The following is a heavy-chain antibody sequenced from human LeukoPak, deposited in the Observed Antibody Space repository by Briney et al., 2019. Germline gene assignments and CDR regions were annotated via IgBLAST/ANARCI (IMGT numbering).Heavy chain of an antibody. V-gene: IGHV3-48*03. J-gene: IGHJ4*02. D-gene: IGHD6-19*01. CDR3: ASRTKWWEYSSGWYY. CDR2: ISSSGSTI. CDR1: GFTFSSYE. Sequence: GGSLRLSCAASGFTFSSYEMNWVRQAPGKGLEWVSYISSSGSTIYYADSVKGRFTISRDNAKNSLYLQMNSLRAEDTAVYYCASRTKWWEYSSGWYYWGQGTLVTVSS.